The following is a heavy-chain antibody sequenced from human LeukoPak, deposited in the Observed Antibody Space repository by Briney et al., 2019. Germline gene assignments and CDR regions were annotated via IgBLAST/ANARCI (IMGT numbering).Heavy chain of an antibody. V-gene: IGHV1-3*01. J-gene: IGHJ4*02. Sequence: ASVKVSCKTSGYTFTSYAMHWVRQAPGQRLKWMGWINAGNGNTKYSQKFQGRVTITRDTSASTAYMELSSLRSEDTAVYYCATEDSYGHEVWYWGQGTLVTVSS. D-gene: IGHD5-18*01. CDR3: ATEDSYGHEVWY. CDR2: INAGNGNT. CDR1: GYTFTSYA.